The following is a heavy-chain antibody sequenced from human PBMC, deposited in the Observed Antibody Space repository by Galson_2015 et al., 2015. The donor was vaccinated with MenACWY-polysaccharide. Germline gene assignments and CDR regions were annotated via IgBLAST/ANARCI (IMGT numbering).Heavy chain of an antibody. D-gene: IGHD6-13*01. V-gene: IGHV3-33*01. CDR2: IQYDGSKI. Sequence: SLRLSCAASGSRFSNSGMHWVRQAPGKGLEWVAVIQYDGSKIVYADSVKGRFTISRDNSKNTLLLEMNSLGAEDTAVYYCAREGSRIVFHAFDTWGQGTVVTVSS. J-gene: IGHJ3*02. CDR1: GSRFSNSG. CDR3: AREGSRIVFHAFDT.